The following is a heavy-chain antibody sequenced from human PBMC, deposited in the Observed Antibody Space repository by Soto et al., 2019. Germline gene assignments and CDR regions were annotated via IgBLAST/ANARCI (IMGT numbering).Heavy chain of an antibody. V-gene: IGHV4-4*07. CDR1: GGSISSYY. CDR3: ARVMNSRIAKAAYGMDV. CDR2: IYTSGST. J-gene: IGHJ6*02. Sequence: PSETLSLTCTVSGGSISSYYWSWIRQPAGKGLEWIGRIYTSGSTNYNPSLKSRVTMSVDTSKNQFSLKLSSVTAADTAVYYCARVMNSRIAKAAYGMDVWGQGTTVTVSS. D-gene: IGHD6-13*01.